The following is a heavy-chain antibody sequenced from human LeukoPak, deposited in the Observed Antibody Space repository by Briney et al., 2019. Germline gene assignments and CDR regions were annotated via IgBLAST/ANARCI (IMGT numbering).Heavy chain of an antibody. CDR2: ISAYNGNT. CDR3: ARDLGDGFLHY. D-gene: IGHD3-10*01. CDR1: GYTFTSYG. Sequence: ASVKVSCKASGYTFTSYGISWVRQAPGQGLEWMGWISAYNGNTNYAQKIQGRVTMTTDTYTSTAYMDLRSLRSDDTAVSYCARDLGDGFLHYWGQGTLVTVSS. V-gene: IGHV1-18*01. J-gene: IGHJ4*02.